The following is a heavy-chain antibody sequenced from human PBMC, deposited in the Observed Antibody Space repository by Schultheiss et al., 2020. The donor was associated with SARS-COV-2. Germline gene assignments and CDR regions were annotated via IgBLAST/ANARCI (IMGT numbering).Heavy chain of an antibody. V-gene: IGHV3-33*08. CDR3: ARASSSSSSYYYYYYMDV. CDR2: IWYDGSNK. J-gene: IGHJ6*03. D-gene: IGHD6-6*01. Sequence: GGSLRLSCAASGFTFSSYSMNWVRQAPGKGLEWVAVIWYDGSNKYYADSVKGRFTISRDNSKNTLYLQMNSLRAEDTAVYYCARASSSSSSYYYYYYMDVWGKGTTVTVSS. CDR1: GFTFSSYS.